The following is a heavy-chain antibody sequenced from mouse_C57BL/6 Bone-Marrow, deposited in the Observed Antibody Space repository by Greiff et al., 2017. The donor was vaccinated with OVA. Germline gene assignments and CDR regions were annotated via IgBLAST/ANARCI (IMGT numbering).Heavy chain of an antibody. V-gene: IGHV1-7*01. CDR1: GYTFTSYW. Sequence: VQLQQSGAELAKPGASVQLSCTASGYTFTSYWLHWVQQRPGQGLEWIGYITPSSGYTKYNQKFKDKATLTADKSSSTAYIQLSSLTYEDSAVYYCARSYYYGSSYGYWGQGTTLTVSS. CDR2: ITPSSGYT. D-gene: IGHD1-1*01. CDR3: ARSYYYGSSYGY. J-gene: IGHJ2*01.